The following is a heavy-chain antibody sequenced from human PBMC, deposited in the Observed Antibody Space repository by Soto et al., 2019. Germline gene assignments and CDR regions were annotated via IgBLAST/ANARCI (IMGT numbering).Heavy chain of an antibody. CDR3: ARASRIQLWLKGGYYYYGMDV. CDR2: IIPIFGTA. D-gene: IGHD5-18*01. V-gene: IGHV1-69*13. Sequence: SVKVSCKASGVTFSSYAISWVRQAPGQGLEWMGGIIPIFGTANYAQKFQGRVTITADESTSTAYMELSSLRSEDTAVYYCARASRIQLWLKGGYYYYGMDVWGQGTTVTVSS. CDR1: GVTFSSYA. J-gene: IGHJ6*02.